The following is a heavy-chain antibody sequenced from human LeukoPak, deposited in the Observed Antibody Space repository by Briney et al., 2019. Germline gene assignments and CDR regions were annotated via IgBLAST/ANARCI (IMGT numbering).Heavy chain of an antibody. J-gene: IGHJ4*02. CDR1: GYTLTGYY. CDR2: INPNSGGT. D-gene: IGHD1-7*01. CDR3: ASTGWNYHFYFDY. V-gene: IGHV1-2*02. Sequence: GASVKVSCKASGYTLTGYYMHWVRQAPGQGLEWMGWINPNSGGTNYAQKFQGRVTMTRDTSISTAYMELSRLRSDDTALYYCASTGWNYHFYFDYWGQGTLVTVSS.